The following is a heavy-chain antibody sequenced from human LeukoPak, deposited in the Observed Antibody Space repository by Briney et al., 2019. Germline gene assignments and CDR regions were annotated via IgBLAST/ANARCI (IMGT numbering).Heavy chain of an antibody. V-gene: IGHV4-59*01. CDR1: GGSISRYY. CDR2: IYYSGST. J-gene: IGHJ4*02. D-gene: IGHD1-26*01. CDR3: ARGWEVTPDY. Sequence: PSETLSLTCTVSGGSISRYYWSWIRQPPGKGLEWIGYIYYSGSTNYNPSLKSRVTISVDTSKNQFSLKLSSVTAADTAVYYCARGWEVTPDYWGQGTLVTVSS.